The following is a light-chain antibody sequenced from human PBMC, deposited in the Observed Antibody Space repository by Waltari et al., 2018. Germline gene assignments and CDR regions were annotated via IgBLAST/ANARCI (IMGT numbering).Light chain of an antibody. CDR2: DAS. CDR1: QDIRIK. Sequence: DIQMTQSPSSLSASVGDRVTITCQASQDIRIKLNWFQQKPGKAPQVLIFDASNSQAAVPSRFSGSGSGTDFAFTISSLQPEDIGTYYCQQYANLPLTFGGGTRVESK. J-gene: IGKJ4*01. CDR3: QQYANLPLT. V-gene: IGKV1-33*01.